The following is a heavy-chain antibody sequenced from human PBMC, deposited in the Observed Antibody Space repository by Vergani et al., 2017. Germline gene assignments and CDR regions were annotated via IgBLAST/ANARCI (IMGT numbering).Heavy chain of an antibody. J-gene: IGHJ6*03. D-gene: IGHD3-3*01. Sequence: QVQLVQSGAEVKKPGASVKVSCKASGYTFTSYGISWVRQAPGQGLEWMGRIIPILGTANYAQKFQGRVTITADESTSTAYMELSSLRSEDTAVYYCARDAEKLVPTFGTIFGVAPHYYYMDVWGKGTTVTVSS. V-gene: IGHV1-69*11. CDR3: ARDAEKLVPTFGTIFGVAPHYYYMDV. CDR2: IIPILGTA. CDR1: GYTFTSYG.